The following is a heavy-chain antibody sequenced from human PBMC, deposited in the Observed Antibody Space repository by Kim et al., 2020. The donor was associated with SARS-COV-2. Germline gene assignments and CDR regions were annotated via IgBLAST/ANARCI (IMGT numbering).Heavy chain of an antibody. CDR3: ARDPGITGNYMDV. D-gene: IGHD1-20*01. CDR2: IKTDGSIT. CDR1: GFTFSDHW. J-gene: IGHJ6*03. Sequence: GGSLRLSCVVSGFTFSDHWMFWVRQAPGKRLVWVSRIKTDGSITTYADSVEGRFTISRDNAKNTLFLHMYSLRVEDTATYYCARDPGITGNYMDVWGKGT. V-gene: IGHV3-74*03.